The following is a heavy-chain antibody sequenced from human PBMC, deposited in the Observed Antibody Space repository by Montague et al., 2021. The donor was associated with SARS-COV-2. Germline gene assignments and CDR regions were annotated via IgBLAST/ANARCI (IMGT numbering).Heavy chain of an antibody. V-gene: IGHV4-59*01. D-gene: IGHD3-10*01. J-gene: IGHJ4*02. CDR1: GGSIGSYY. CDR3: ARSLDPSGTYYLAY. CDR2: IHYSWSN. Sequence: SETLSLTCSVSGGSIGSYYLCWLRQPPGTGLEWIWHIHYSWSNTSSSTFKSRVTISIDTPKNQFSLKLSSVTAAATAVSYCARSLDPSGTYYLAYWGQGTLVTVSS.